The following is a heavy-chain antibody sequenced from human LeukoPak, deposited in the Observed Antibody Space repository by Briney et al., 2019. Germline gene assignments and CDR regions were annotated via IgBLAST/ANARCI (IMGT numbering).Heavy chain of an antibody. D-gene: IGHD4-11*01. CDR2: ISYDGSNK. CDR1: GFTFSSYA. V-gene: IGHV3-30-3*01. CDR3: AKALMTTNYGMDV. J-gene: IGHJ6*04. Sequence: PGRSLRLSCAASGFTFSSYAMHWVRQAPGKGLEWVAVISYDGSNKYYADSVKGRFTISRDNSKNTLYLQMNSLRAEDTAVYYCAKALMTTNYGMDVWGKGTTVTVSS.